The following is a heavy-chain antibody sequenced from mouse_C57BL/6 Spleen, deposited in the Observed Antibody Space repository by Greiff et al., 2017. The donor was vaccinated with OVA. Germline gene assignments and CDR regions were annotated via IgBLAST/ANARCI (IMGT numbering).Heavy chain of an antibody. J-gene: IGHJ2*01. CDR1: GYTFTGYW. Sequence: VQLQQSGTVLARPGASVKMSCKTSGYTFTGYWMHWVKQRPGQGLEWIGAIYPGNSDTSYNQKFKGKAKLTAVTSASTAYMELSSLTNEDSAVYYCTREEGLGYYFDYWGQGTTLTVSS. CDR3: TREEGLGYYFDY. D-gene: IGHD4-1*01. V-gene: IGHV1-5*01. CDR2: IYPGNSDT.